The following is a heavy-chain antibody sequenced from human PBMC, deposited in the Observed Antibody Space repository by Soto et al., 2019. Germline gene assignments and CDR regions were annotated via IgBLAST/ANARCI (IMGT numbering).Heavy chain of an antibody. V-gene: IGHV1-18*01. Sequence: ASVKVSCKASGYTFTSYGISWVRQAPGQGLEWMGWMSAYNGNTNYAQKLQGRVTMTTDTSTSTAYMELRSLRSDDTAVYYCARAITTVTDYYYYGMDVWGQGTTVTVSS. D-gene: IGHD4-17*01. J-gene: IGHJ6*02. CDR2: MSAYNGNT. CDR3: ARAITTVTDYYYYGMDV. CDR1: GYTFTSYG.